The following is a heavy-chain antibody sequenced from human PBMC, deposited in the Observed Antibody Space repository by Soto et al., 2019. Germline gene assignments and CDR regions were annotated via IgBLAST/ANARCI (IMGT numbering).Heavy chain of an antibody. CDR1: GWSFSGHY. CDR3: ARVVGATSPYYFDY. Sequence: XETLSLTCAVDGWSFSGHYWGWIRQPPGKGLEWIGSIYYSGSTYYNPSLKSRVTISVDTSKNQFSLKLSSVTAADTAVYYCARVVGATSPYYFDYWGQGTLVTVSS. D-gene: IGHD1-26*01. J-gene: IGHJ4*02. V-gene: IGHV4-34*01. CDR2: IYYSGST.